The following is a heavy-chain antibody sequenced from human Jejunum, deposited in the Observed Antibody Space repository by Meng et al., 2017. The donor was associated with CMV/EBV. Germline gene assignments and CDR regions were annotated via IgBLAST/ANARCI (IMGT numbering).Heavy chain of an antibody. V-gene: IGHV1-46*01. D-gene: IGHD2-2*01. J-gene: IGHJ5*02. CDR3: ARDPYCSSTSCYYWFDP. Sequence: FTSYYMHWVRQAPGQGLEWMGIINPSGGSPSYAQKFQGRVTMTRDASTSTVYMELSSLRSEDTAVYYCARDPYCSSTSCYYWFDPWGQGTLVTVSS. CDR2: INPSGGSP. CDR1: FTSYY.